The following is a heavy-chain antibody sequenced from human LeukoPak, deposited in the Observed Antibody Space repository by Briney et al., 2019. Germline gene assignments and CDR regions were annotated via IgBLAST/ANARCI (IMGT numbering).Heavy chain of an antibody. CDR1: GGSISSYY. CDR3: ASGAYGSGSYYNVY. CDR2: IYYSGST. J-gene: IGHJ4*02. V-gene: IGHV4-59*01. D-gene: IGHD3-10*01. Sequence: PSETLSLTCTVSGGSISSYYWSWIRQPPGKGLEWIGYIYYSGSTNYNPSLKSRVTISVDTSKNQFSLKLSSVTAADTAVYYCASGAYGSGSYYNVYWGQGTLVTVSS.